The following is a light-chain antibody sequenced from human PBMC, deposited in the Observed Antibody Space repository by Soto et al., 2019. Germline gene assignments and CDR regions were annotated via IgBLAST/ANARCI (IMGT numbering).Light chain of an antibody. CDR1: QIFSGH. CDR2: AAS. CDR3: QQYYNWPWT. J-gene: IGKJ1*01. V-gene: IGKV3-15*01. Sequence: EIVLRQSPATLSLSAGERATLXXRASQIFSGHLAWFQQKPGQAPRVXIYAASIRPAGIPARFSGSGSGTEFTLTINSLQSEDFAVYYCQQYYNWPWTCGQGTKVDIK.